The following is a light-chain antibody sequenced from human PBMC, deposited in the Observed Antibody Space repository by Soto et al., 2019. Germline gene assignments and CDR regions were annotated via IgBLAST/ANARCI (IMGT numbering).Light chain of an antibody. CDR2: VAS. CDR1: QSISNS. J-gene: IGKJ2*01. Sequence: DIQMTQSLSSLSASVGDSVTITCRASQSISNSLTWYQQKPGKAPKFLIYVASTLQRGVPSRFTGSGSGTDFTLTISSLQPEDFATYYCQQTFSPPYTFGQGTKLDIK. CDR3: QQTFSPPYT. V-gene: IGKV1-39*01.